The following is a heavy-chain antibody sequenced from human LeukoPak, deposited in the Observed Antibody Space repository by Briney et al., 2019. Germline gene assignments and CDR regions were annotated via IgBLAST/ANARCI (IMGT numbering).Heavy chain of an antibody. J-gene: IGHJ4*02. CDR1: GFTFDDYA. CDR2: ISWNSGSI. Sequence: PGGSLRLSCAASGFTFDDYAMHWVRQAPGKGLEWVSGISWNSGSIGYADSVKGRFTISRDNAKNSLYLQMNSLRAEDTALYYCAARYCSGGSRYLDYWGQGTLVTVSS. CDR3: AARYCSGGSRYLDY. V-gene: IGHV3-9*01. D-gene: IGHD2-15*01.